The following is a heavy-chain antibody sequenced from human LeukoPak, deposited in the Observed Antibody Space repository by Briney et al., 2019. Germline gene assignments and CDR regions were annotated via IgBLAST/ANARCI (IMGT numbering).Heavy chain of an antibody. D-gene: IGHD3-22*01. CDR2: IQEDGKKE. CDR1: GFTFTKFW. J-gene: IGHJ4*02. Sequence: GESLRLSCEASGFTFTKFWMSWVRQAPGKGLEWVANIQEDGKKENYVDSVRGRFTISRDNAKNSIYLQMNSLRVEDTAVYYCAKDLGLNYYDSSGPADYWGQGTLVTVSS. V-gene: IGHV3-7*01. CDR3: AKDLGLNYYDSSGPADY.